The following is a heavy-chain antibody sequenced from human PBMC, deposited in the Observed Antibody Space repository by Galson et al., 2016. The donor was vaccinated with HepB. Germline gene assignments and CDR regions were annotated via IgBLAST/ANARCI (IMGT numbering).Heavy chain of an antibody. D-gene: IGHD6-19*01. V-gene: IGHV3-7*01. J-gene: IGHJ5*02. Sequence: SLRLSCAASGISFSNYWMTWVRQAPGKGLEWVANINQDGSEKNYVDSVKGRFTISRDNSIYTSYLQMNSLRVEDTAVYYCVGDPPSSGWAFDPWGQGTLVTVSS. CDR2: INQDGSEK. CDR1: GISFSNYW. CDR3: VGDPPSSGWAFDP.